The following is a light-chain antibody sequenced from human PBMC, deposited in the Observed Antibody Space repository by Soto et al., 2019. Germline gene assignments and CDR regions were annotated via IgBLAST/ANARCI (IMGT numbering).Light chain of an antibody. V-gene: IGKV1-5*03. CDR3: QQYNTWRSIS. CDR1: QSISNW. Sequence: DIQMTQSPSTLSASVGDRVSITCRASQSISNWLAWYQQKPGKAPKLLVYKASNLESGVPSRFSGSGSGTDFTLTISSLQSEDFAVYYCQQYNTWRSISFGQGTKVDIK. J-gene: IGKJ1*01. CDR2: KAS.